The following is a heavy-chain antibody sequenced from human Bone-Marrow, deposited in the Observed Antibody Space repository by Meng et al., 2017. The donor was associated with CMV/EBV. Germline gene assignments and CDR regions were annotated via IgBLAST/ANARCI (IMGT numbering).Heavy chain of an antibody. Sequence: SLKISCAASGFTFDEYAMHWVRQVPGKGLEWVSGISWNSGSVGYADSVKGRFTISRDNAKYSLSLQMNSLRPEDTALYYCSSAQWERRYVSDWGPGPLVTVYS. CDR2: ISWNSGSV. CDR3: SSAQWERRYVSD. V-gene: IGHV3-9*01. CDR1: GFTFDEYA. D-gene: IGHD1-1*01. J-gene: IGHJ4*02.